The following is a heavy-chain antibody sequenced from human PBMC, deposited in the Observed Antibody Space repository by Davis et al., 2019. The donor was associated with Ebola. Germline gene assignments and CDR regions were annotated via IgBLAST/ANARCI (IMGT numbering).Heavy chain of an antibody. Sequence: ASVKVSCKASGYIFTGYYMHWVRQAPGQGLEWMGWINPNSGGTNYAQTFQGRVTMTRDTSVSTAYMELSRLRSDDTAVYYCARWPDSSSPRKGSFGRPNVGADVWGKGTTVTVSS. CDR2: INPNSGGT. D-gene: IGHD6-6*01. V-gene: IGHV1-2*02. CDR1: GYIFTGYY. J-gene: IGHJ6*04. CDR3: ARWPDSSSPRKGSFGRPNVGADV.